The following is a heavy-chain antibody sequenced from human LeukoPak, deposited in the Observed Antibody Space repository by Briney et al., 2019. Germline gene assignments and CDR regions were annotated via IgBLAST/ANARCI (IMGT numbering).Heavy chain of an antibody. D-gene: IGHD6-19*01. J-gene: IGHJ4*02. CDR1: GFTFDDYA. CDR3: AKDWSYRGWAYYFDF. CDR2: IRYDGSNK. Sequence: PGRSLRLSCAASGFTFDDYAMHWVRQAPGKGLERVAFIRYDGSNKYYADSVKGRFTISRDNSKNTLYLQMNNLRTEDTAVYSCAKDWSYRGWAYYFDFWGQGTLVTVSS. V-gene: IGHV3-30*02.